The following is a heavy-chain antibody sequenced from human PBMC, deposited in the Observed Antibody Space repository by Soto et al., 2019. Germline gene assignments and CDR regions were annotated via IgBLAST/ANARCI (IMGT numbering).Heavy chain of an antibody. CDR1: GFTFSDYY. CDR2: ISSSSNII. Sequence: QVQLVESGGGLVKTGGSLRIVCEASGFTFSDYYMSWVRQAPGKGLEWVSYISSSSNIIYYADSVKGRFTISRDNAKNSVYLQMNSLRADDTALYFCAKMSSENYYDPVFSWGQGTLVTVSS. CDR3: AKMSSENYYDPVFS. J-gene: IGHJ4*02. V-gene: IGHV3-11*01. D-gene: IGHD3-22*01.